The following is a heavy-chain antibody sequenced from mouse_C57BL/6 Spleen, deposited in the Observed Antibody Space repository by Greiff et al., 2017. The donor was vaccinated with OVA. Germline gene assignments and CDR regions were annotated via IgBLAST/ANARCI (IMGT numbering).Heavy chain of an antibody. CDR2: IYPGSGST. D-gene: IGHD3-2*02. CDR1: GYTFTSYC. V-gene: IGHV1-55*01. CDR3: AREGLSAQGQD. J-gene: IGHJ3*01. Sequence: QVQLQQPGAELVKPGASVTMSCTASGYTFTSYCLTWVKQRPGQGLEWIGDIYPGSGSTNYNEKFKSKATLTVDTSSSHAYLQLSRLTSEDTAVYCCAREGLSAQGQDWGQGTLVTDSA.